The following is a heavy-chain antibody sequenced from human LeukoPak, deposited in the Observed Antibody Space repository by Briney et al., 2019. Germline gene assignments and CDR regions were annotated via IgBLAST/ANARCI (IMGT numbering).Heavy chain of an antibody. CDR3: ARGRLKDYGSGSYYYYYYGMDV. CDR1: GYTFTSYD. V-gene: IGHV1-8*01. D-gene: IGHD3-10*01. Sequence: ASVKVSCKASGYTFTSYDINWVRQATGQGLEWMGWMNPNSGNTGYAQKFQGRVTMTRNTSISTAYMELSSLRSEDTAVYYCARGRLKDYGSGSYYYYYYGMDVWGQGSTVTVSS. CDR2: MNPNSGNT. J-gene: IGHJ6*02.